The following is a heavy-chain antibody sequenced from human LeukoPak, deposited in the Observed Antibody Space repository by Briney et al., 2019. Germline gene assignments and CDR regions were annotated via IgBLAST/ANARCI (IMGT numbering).Heavy chain of an antibody. D-gene: IGHD4-17*01. CDR3: ARGNSVTYRGPYYYGMDV. Sequence: GASVKVSCKASGYTFTGFYIHWVRQAPGQGLEWMGWINPNTGATNYAPQFQGRVTMTRDTSISTAYMEVSRLTSDDTAVYYCARGNSVTYRGPYYYGMDVWGQGTLVTVSS. CDR2: INPNTGAT. CDR1: GYTFTGFY. J-gene: IGHJ6*02. V-gene: IGHV1-2*02.